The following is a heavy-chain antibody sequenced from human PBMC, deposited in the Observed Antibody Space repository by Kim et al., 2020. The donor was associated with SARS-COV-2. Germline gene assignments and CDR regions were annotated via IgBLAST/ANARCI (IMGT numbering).Heavy chain of an antibody. CDR1: GGSISGSY. CDR2: IFYNGSP. D-gene: IGHD6-19*01. Sequence: SETLSLTCAVSGGSISGSYWSWIRQPPGKGLEWIGYIFYNGSPEYSPSLKRRVTISVDTSKNHFSLKLTSVTAADTAVYYCAAGAVVGTRLFSWGQGILVTVSS. J-gene: IGHJ5*02. V-gene: IGHV4-59*08. CDR3: AAGAVVGTRLFS.